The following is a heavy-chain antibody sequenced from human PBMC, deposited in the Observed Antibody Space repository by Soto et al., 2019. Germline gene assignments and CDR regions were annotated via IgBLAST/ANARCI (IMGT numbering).Heavy chain of an antibody. Sequence: SETLSLTCTFSGCSISSSGFSRGWVRQPPGKGLEWIGCAYYSGSTYYSPSLKSRVTISVDTSGNQFSLRLNSVTAADTAVYYCTKVSSGWFDPWGQGTLVTVSS. CDR3: TKVSSGWFDP. V-gene: IGHV4-39*01. CDR2: AYYSGST. CDR1: GCSISSSGFS. J-gene: IGHJ5*02. D-gene: IGHD2-8*01.